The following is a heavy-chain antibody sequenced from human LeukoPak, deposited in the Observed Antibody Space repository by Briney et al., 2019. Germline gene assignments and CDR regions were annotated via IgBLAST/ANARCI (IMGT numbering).Heavy chain of an antibody. CDR3: AREDAIAAAGTWAY. D-gene: IGHD6-13*01. CDR2: ISSSSSTI. V-gene: IGHV3-48*02. Sequence: PGGSLRLSCTASGFTFSTYSMSWVRQAPGKGLEWVSYISSSSSTIYYADSVKGRFTISRDNAKNSLYLQMNSLRDEDTAVYYCAREDAIAAAGTWAYWGQGTLVTVSS. CDR1: GFTFSTYS. J-gene: IGHJ4*02.